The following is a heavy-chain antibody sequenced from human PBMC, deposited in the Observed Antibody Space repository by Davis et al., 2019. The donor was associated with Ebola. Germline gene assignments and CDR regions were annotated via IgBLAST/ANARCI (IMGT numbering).Heavy chain of an antibody. D-gene: IGHD2-2*01. CDR3: AKVAGVVPAYYYYYMDV. Sequence: GESLKISCAASGFTFSSYAMSWVRQAPGKGLEWVSAIGTAGDPYYPGSVKGRFTISRENAKNSLYLQMNSLRAEDTAVYYCAKVAGVVPAYYYYYMDVWGKGTTVTVSS. V-gene: IGHV3-13*05. J-gene: IGHJ6*03. CDR1: GFTFSSYA. CDR2: IGTAGDP.